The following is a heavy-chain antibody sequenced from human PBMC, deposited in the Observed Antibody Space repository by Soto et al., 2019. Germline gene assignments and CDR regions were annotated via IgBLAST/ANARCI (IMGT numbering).Heavy chain of an antibody. V-gene: IGHV3-23*01. J-gene: IGHJ4*02. D-gene: IGHD2-15*01. CDR3: AKGAISSPSSCCDY. Sequence: GGSLRLSCAASGFTFSTSAMSWVRQGPGKGLEWVSVISGSDDRTFYADSVKGRFTISRDNPKNTLYLQMNSLRAEDTAIYYCAKGAISSPSSCCDYWGQGTLVTVSS. CDR1: GFTFSTSA. CDR2: ISGSDDRT.